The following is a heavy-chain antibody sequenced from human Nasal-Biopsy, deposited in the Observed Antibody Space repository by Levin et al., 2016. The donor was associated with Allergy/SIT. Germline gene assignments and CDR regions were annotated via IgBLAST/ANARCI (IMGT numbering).Heavy chain of an antibody. CDR3: AHSTCSGGSCPYYFDY. CDR2: IYWDDDK. D-gene: IGHD2-15*01. J-gene: IGHJ4*02. V-gene: IGHV2-5*02. CDR1: RFSLSTSGVG. Sequence: SGPTLVKPTQTLTLTCTFSRFSLSTSGVGVGWIRQPPGQALEWLALIYWDDDKRYSPSLKSRLTITKDTSKNQVVLTMTNMDPVDTATYYCAHSTCSGGSCPYYFDYWGQGTLVTVSS.